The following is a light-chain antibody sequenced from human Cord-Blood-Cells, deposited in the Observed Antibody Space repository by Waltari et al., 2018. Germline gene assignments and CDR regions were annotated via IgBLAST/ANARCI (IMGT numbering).Light chain of an antibody. Sequence: DIQMTQSPSSLSASVGDRVTITCRASQSISSYLNWYQQKPGKAPKLLIYAASSLQSGVPSRFSGSGSGTDFTLTTSSLQPEDFVTYYCQQSYSTPGITFGGGTKVEIK. J-gene: IGKJ4*01. CDR2: AAS. CDR3: QQSYSTPGIT. CDR1: QSISSY. V-gene: IGKV1-39*01.